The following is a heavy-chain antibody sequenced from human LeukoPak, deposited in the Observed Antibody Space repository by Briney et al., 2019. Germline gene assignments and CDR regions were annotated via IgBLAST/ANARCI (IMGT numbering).Heavy chain of an antibody. CDR3: ARKLGIDWFDP. CDR2: INPSGGST. Sequence: ASVKVSCKASGYTFTGYYMHWVRQAPGQGLEWMGIINPSGGSTSYAQKFRGRVTMTRDTSTSTVYMELSSLRFEDTAVYYCARKLGIDWFDPWGQGTLVTVSS. V-gene: IGHV1-46*01. CDR1: GYTFTGYY. D-gene: IGHD2-15*01. J-gene: IGHJ5*02.